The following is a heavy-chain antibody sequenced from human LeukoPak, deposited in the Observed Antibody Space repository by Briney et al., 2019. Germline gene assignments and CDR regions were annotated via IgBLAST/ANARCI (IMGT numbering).Heavy chain of an antibody. V-gene: IGHV3-30-3*01. CDR1: GFTFTIYA. J-gene: IGHJ5*02. CDR2: ISYDGSNK. CDR3: ARADDSSGSFDP. D-gene: IGHD3-22*01. Sequence: GRSLRLSCAASGFTFTIYAMHWVRQAPGKGLEWVAVISYDGSNKYYADSVKGRFTISRDNSKNTLYLQMNSLRAEDTAVYYCARADDSSGSFDPWGQGTLVTVSS.